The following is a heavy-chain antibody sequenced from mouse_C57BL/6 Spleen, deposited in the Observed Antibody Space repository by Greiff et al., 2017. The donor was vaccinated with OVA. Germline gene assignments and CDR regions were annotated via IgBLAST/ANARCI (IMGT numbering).Heavy chain of an antibody. CDR3: ARGGGFAY. CDR1: GYTFTDYY. CDR2: INPYNGGT. V-gene: IGHV1-19*01. J-gene: IGHJ3*01. Sequence: VQLKQSGPVLVKPGASVKMSCTASGYTFTDYYMNWVKQSPGKSLEWIGVINPYNGGTSYNQKFKGKATLTVDKSSSTAYMELNSLTSEDSAVYYCARGGGFAYWGQGTLVTVSA.